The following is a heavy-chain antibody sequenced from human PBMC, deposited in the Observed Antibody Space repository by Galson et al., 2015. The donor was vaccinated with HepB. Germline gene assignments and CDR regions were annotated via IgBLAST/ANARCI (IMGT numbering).Heavy chain of an antibody. CDR3: ARADVGSGWTPVGY. D-gene: IGHD6-19*01. CDR1: GDSVSSNSAA. J-gene: IGHJ4*02. CDR2: TYYRSKWYN. Sequence: CAISGDSVSSNSAAWNWIRQSPSRGLEWLGRTYYRSKWYNDYAVSVESRITINPDTSKNQFSLQLNSVTPEDTAVYYCARADVGSGWTPVGYWGQGTLVTVSS. V-gene: IGHV6-1*01.